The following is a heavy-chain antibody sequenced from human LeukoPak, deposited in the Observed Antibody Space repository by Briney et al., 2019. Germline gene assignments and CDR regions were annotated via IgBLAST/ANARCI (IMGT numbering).Heavy chain of an antibody. CDR2: ISKDGSDT. J-gene: IGHJ4*02. Sequence: GRSLRLACAASGFTFSSYAMFWVRQAPGKGLEWVTIISKDGSDTFCADSVKGRFTISRDNSKNTLYLQLNSLTTEDTALYYCARGFSWLPDYWGQGTLGTVSS. D-gene: IGHD5-12*01. CDR3: ARGFSWLPDY. CDR1: GFTFSSYA. V-gene: IGHV3-30-3*01.